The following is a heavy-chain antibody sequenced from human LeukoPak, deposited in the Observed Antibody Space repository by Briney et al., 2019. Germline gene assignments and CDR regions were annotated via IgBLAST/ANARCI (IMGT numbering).Heavy chain of an antibody. Sequence: GASVKVSCKVSGYTFTGYYMHWVRQAPGQGLEWMGRINPNSGGTNYAQKFQGRVTMTRDTSISTAYMELSRLRSDDTAVYYCARGRWYEATCFDYWGQGTLVTVSS. V-gene: IGHV1-2*06. CDR2: INPNSGGT. CDR3: ARGRWYEATCFDY. CDR1: GYTFTGYY. J-gene: IGHJ4*02. D-gene: IGHD6-13*01.